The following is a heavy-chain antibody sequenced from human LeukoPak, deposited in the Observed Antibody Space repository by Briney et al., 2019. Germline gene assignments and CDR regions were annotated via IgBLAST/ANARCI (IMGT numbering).Heavy chain of an antibody. D-gene: IGHD6-13*01. Sequence: GGSLRLSCAASGFTFSSYWMSWVRQAPGKGLEWVANIKKDGSEKYYVDSVKGRFTISRDNAKNSLYLQMNSLRAEDTAVYYCASEAAAGPMDVWGQGTTVTVSS. V-gene: IGHV3-7*01. CDR1: GFTFSSYW. CDR2: IKKDGSEK. J-gene: IGHJ6*02. CDR3: ASEAAAGPMDV.